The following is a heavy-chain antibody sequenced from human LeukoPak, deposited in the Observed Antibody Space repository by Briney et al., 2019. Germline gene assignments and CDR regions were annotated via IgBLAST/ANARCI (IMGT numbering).Heavy chain of an antibody. CDR3: AGVMVRGVISYYFDY. V-gene: IGHV4-34*08. J-gene: IGHJ4*02. Sequence: SETLSLTCAVYGENFSTYHYSWIRQSPGKGLEWIGEINHSGSTNYNPSLKSRVTISVDTSKNQFSLKLSSVTAADTAVYYCAGVMVRGVISYYFDYWGQGTLVTVSS. D-gene: IGHD3-10*01. CDR1: GENFSTYH. CDR2: INHSGST.